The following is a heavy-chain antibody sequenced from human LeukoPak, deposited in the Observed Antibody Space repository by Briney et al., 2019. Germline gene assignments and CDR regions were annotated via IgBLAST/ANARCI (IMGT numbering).Heavy chain of an antibody. D-gene: IGHD3-9*01. CDR3: SRGYDVLTGSFDY. J-gene: IGHJ4*02. CDR2: INWNSDIT. V-gene: IGHV3-20*04. CDR1: GFTFDDFG. Sequence: PGGSLRLSCAASGFTFDDFGMSWVRQALGKGLEWVSGINWNSDITVYADSVKGRFTISRDNAKNSLYLQMNSLRDEDTALYYCSRGYDVLTGSFDYWGQGTLVTVSS.